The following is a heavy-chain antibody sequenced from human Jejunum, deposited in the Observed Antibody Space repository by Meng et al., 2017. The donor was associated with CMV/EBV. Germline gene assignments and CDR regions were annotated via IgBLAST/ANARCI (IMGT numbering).Heavy chain of an antibody. J-gene: IGHJ4*02. V-gene: IGHV4-61*01. Sequence: VSGGPVRTGSYYWSWIRQTPGKGLEWIGYIYYSGSTNYNPSLGSRVTMSIDMSKNQFFLNLNSVTTADAGIYYCVRPNSGYLVHFEEWGPGALVTVSS. D-gene: IGHD5-12*01. CDR1: GGPVRTGSYY. CDR3: VRPNSGYLVHFEE. CDR2: IYYSGST.